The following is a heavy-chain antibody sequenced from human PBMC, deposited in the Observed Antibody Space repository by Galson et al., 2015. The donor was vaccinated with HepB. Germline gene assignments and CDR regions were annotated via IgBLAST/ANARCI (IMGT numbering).Heavy chain of an antibody. CDR1: GFAFSTYV. J-gene: IGHJ6*03. Sequence: SLRLYCAASGFAFSTYVMHWVRQAPGKGLEWVADISDDGVKTYHADSVKGRFTISRDNSRNTLYLQMSSLRAKDAAVYYCARGSSTRGYYYFYMDVWGKGTTVTVSS. CDR3: ARGSSTRGYYYFYMDV. CDR2: ISDDGVKT. V-gene: IGHV3-30-3*01. D-gene: IGHD2-2*01.